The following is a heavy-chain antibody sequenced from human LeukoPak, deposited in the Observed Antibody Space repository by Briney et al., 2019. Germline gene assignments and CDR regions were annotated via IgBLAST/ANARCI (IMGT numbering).Heavy chain of an antibody. V-gene: IGHV4-39*01. Sequence: PSETLSLTCTVSGDSLGNSNYYWAWVRQPPGKWLEWLGSIFYSGSTYYNPSLKSRVTISVDTSKNQFSLNLHSVTAADTATYYCARRGITYSSSFFAYWGQGTLVTVSS. CDR1: GDSLGNSNYY. CDR3: ARRGITYSSSFFAY. CDR2: IFYSGST. D-gene: IGHD6-13*01. J-gene: IGHJ4*02.